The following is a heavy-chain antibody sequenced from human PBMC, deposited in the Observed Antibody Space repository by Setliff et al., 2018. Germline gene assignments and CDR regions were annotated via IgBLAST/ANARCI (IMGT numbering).Heavy chain of an antibody. V-gene: IGHV4-59*02. CDR2: ISYSGIT. CDR1: GSSVSSHY. D-gene: IGHD1-1*01. J-gene: IGHJ1*01. CDR3: VREGYSEYFQD. Sequence: SETLSLPCNVSGSSVSSHYWDWIRQPPGKGLEWIGFISYSGITTYNVSLKSRVSISVETSKNQLSLTLSSVTDADTAVYYCVREGYSEYFQDWGRGTLVTVSS.